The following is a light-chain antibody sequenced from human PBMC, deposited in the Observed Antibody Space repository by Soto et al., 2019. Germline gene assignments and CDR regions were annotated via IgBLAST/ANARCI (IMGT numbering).Light chain of an antibody. CDR3: SSYRAGGLYV. Sequence: QSALTQPASVSGSPGQSITISCTGTSNDVGGYNYVSWYQQHPGKAPKLMIYDVSNRPSGVADRFSGSKSGNTASLTISGLQAEDEADYYCSSYRAGGLYVFGTGTNSPS. J-gene: IGLJ1*01. CDR1: SNDVGGYNY. V-gene: IGLV2-14*01. CDR2: DVS.